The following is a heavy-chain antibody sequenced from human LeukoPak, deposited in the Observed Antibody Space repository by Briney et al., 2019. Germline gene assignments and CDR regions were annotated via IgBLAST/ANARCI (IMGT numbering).Heavy chain of an antibody. CDR2: ISYDGGNK. J-gene: IGHJ4*02. CDR1: GFTFSSYA. CDR3: ARVGVTTSLLEYYFDY. D-gene: IGHD3-3*01. V-gene: IGHV3-30-3*01. Sequence: PGGSLRLSCAASGFTFSSYAMHWVRQAPGKGLEWVAVISYDGGNKYYADSVKGRFTISRDNSKNTLYLQMNSLRAEDTAVYYCARVGVTTSLLEYYFDYWGQGTLVTVSS.